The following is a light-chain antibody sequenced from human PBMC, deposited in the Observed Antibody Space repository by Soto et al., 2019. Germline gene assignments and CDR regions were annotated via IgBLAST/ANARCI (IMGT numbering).Light chain of an antibody. CDR3: QQYDNYPLT. Sequence: EIVLTQSPGTLSLSPGERATLSCRASQSVSSSYLAWDQQKPGQAPRLLIYGTSSRATGIPDRFSGGGSGTDFTLTISRLEPEDFAVYYCQQYDNYPLTFGGGTKVEIK. CDR2: GTS. J-gene: IGKJ4*01. CDR1: QSVSSSY. V-gene: IGKV3-20*01.